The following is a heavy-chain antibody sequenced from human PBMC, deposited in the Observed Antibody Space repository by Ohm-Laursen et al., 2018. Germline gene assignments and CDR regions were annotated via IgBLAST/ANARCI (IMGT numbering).Heavy chain of an antibody. D-gene: IGHD5-18*01. V-gene: IGHV3-9*01. CDR2: ISWNNGYI. Sequence: SLRLSCAASGFAFDNYAMHWVRQAPGKGLEWVSGISWNNGYIGYADSVKGRFTISRDNSKNFVYLQMNSLRTEDTAFYYCAKDVTPHRYSLGLFDYWGQGTLVTVSS. J-gene: IGHJ4*02. CDR3: AKDVTPHRYSLGLFDY. CDR1: GFAFDNYA.